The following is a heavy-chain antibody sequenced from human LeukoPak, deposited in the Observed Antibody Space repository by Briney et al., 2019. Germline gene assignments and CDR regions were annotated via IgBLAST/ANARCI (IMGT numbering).Heavy chain of an antibody. Sequence: PSETLSLTCTVSGSSISSSYYGAWIRQPPGKGLEWIATISHSGSTYYNPSLKGRVTISADTSQNQHSLRLNSVTVADTAVYYCARVNTVMATFDYWGQGTPVTVSS. CDR1: GSSISSSYY. CDR2: ISHSGST. CDR3: ARVNTVMATFDY. J-gene: IGHJ4*02. V-gene: IGHV4-38-2*02. D-gene: IGHD5-24*01.